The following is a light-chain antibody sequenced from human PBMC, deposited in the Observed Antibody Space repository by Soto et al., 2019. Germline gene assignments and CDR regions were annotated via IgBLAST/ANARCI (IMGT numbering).Light chain of an antibody. CDR2: DGS. Sequence: EVVMTQSPATLSVSPGERATLSCRASHSVSRNVAWYQKKPGQAPRLLIYDGSTRATGTPDRFSATRSGTEFTLTISSLQSEDFALYCCHQYNNWPLTFGGGTNLEIK. CDR3: HQYNNWPLT. V-gene: IGKV3-15*01. CDR1: HSVSRN. J-gene: IGKJ4*01.